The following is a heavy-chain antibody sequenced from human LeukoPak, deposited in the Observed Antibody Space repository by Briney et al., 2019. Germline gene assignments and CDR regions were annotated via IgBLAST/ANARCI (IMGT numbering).Heavy chain of an antibody. CDR3: ARDIVVVVASTYYYYYGMDV. Sequence: GGSLRLSCAASGFTFSTYNMKWVRQAPAKGLEWVSSISSSGSYIHYADSVKSRFTISRDNAKNSLYLQMNSLRAEDTAVYYCARDIVVVVASTYYYYYGMDVWGKGTTVTVSS. V-gene: IGHV3-21*06. CDR1: GFTFSTYN. J-gene: IGHJ6*04. CDR2: ISSSGSYI. D-gene: IGHD2-15*01.